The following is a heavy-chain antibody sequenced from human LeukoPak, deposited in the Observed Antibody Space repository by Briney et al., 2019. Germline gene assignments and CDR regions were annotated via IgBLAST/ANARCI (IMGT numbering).Heavy chain of an antibody. CDR3: ATRGSSSETDY. CDR1: GGSISSSNW. D-gene: IGHD6-6*01. CDR2: IYHSGST. J-gene: IGHJ4*02. Sequence: PSETLSLTCAVSGGSISSSNWWSWVRQPPGKGLEWIGEIYHSGSTNYNPSLESRVTISVDKSKNQFSLKLSSVTAADTAVYYCATRGSSSETDYWGQGTLVTVSS. V-gene: IGHV4-4*02.